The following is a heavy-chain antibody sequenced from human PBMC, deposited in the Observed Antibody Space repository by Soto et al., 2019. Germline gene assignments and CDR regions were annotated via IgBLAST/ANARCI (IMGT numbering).Heavy chain of an antibody. J-gene: IGHJ6*02. Sequence: PGESLKISCEGSGYRFTSYWIGWVRQMPGKGLEWMGIIYPGDSDTRYSPSFQGQVTISADKSISTAYLQWSSLKASDTAMYYCARQSNGANYYYYGMDVWGQGTTVTVSS. CDR2: IYPGDSDT. D-gene: IGHD2-8*01. CDR3: ARQSNGANYYYYGMDV. V-gene: IGHV5-51*01. CDR1: GYRFTSYW.